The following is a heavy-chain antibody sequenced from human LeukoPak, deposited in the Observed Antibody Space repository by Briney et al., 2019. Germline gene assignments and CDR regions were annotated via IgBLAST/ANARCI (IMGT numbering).Heavy chain of an antibody. V-gene: IGHV3-23*01. D-gene: IGHD5-12*01. Sequence: PGGSLRLSCAASGFTFSSYAMSWVRQAPGKGLEWVSAISGSGGSTYYADSVKGRFTISRDNSKNTLYLQMNSLRAEDTAVYYCAKDRVDMVAYVIAFDYWGQGTLVTVSS. CDR2: ISGSGGST. CDR3: AKDRVDMVAYVIAFDY. CDR1: GFTFSSYA. J-gene: IGHJ4*02.